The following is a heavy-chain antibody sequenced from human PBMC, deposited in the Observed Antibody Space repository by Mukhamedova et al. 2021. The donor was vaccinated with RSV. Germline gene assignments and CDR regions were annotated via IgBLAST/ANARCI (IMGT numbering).Heavy chain of an antibody. J-gene: IGHJ6*03. Sequence: RQMPGKGLEWMGRIDPSDSYTNYSPSFQGHVTISADKSISTAYLQRSSLKASDTAMYYCARLHCSSTSCYNYYYYMDVWGKGTTV. V-gene: IGHV5-10-1*01. CDR2: IDPSDSYT. D-gene: IGHD2-2*02. CDR3: ARLHCSSTSCYNYYYYMDV.